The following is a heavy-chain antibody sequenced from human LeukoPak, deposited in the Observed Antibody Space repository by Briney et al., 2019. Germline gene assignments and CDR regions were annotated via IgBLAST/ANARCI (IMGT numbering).Heavy chain of an antibody. CDR1: GFTFSTYW. Sequence: GGSLRLSCAASGFTFSTYWMSWVRQAPGKGLEWVANIKPDGSEKHYVDSVTGRFTITRDNAKNSLYLQMNSLRDEDTAVYYCAREVGSAAVRSAFDLWGQGTMVTVSS. D-gene: IGHD2-2*01. J-gene: IGHJ3*01. CDR2: IKPDGSEK. V-gene: IGHV3-7*01. CDR3: AREVGSAAVRSAFDL.